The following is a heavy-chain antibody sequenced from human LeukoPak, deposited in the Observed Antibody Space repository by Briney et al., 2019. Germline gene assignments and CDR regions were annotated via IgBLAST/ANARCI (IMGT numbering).Heavy chain of an antibody. CDR1: GFTFSSYA. CDR2: ISGSGGST. Sequence: PGESLRLSCAASGFTFSSYAMSWVRQAPGKGLEWVSAISGSGGSTYYADSVKGRFTISRDNSKNTLYLQMNSLRAEDTAVYYCAKDRSYYYGSESYYHPYYFDYWGQGTLVTVSS. V-gene: IGHV3-23*01. J-gene: IGHJ4*02. D-gene: IGHD3-10*01. CDR3: AKDRSYYYGSESYYHPYYFDY.